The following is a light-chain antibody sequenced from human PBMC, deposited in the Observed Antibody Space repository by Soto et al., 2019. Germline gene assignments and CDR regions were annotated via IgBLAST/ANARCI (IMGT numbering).Light chain of an antibody. CDR1: QSTRNN. CDR2: AAS. J-gene: IGKJ2*01. CDR3: QQGDSAPFT. Sequence: DIQMTQSPSSLSASVGERVTITCRASQSTRNNLNWYQQKPGKAPNLLIYAASSLPSGVPSRFSGSGSGTDFTLTISSLQPEDFATYYCQQGDSAPFTFGQGTKLEIK. V-gene: IGKV1-39*01.